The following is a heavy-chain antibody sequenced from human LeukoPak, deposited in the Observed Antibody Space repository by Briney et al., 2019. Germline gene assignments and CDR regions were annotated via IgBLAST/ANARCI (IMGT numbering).Heavy chain of an antibody. D-gene: IGHD2-15*01. CDR1: GFTFSSYE. J-gene: IGHJ6*02. Sequence: PGGSLRLSCAASGFTFSSYEMNWVRQAPGKGLEWVSYISSSGSTIYYADSVKGRLTISRDNAKNSLYLQMNSLRAEDTAVYYCARDSAAATSGMDVWGQGTTVTASS. CDR3: ARDSAAATSGMDV. V-gene: IGHV3-48*03. CDR2: ISSSGSTI.